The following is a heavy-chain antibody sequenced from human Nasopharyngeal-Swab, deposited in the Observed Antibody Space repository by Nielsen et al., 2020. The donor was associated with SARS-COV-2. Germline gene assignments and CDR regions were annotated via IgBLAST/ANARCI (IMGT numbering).Heavy chain of an antibody. D-gene: IGHD3-22*01. V-gene: IGHV3-33*01. CDR3: ARSGPYYYDSSGYRHGGAFDI. CDR2: IWYDGSNK. Sequence: VRQAPGKRLEWVAVIWYDGSNKYYADSVKGRFTISRDNSKNTLYLQMNSLRAEDTAVYYCARSGPYYYDSSGYRHGGAFDIWGQGTMVTVSS. J-gene: IGHJ3*02.